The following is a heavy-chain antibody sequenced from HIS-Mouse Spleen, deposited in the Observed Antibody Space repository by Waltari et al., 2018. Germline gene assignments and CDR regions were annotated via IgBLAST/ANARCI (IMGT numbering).Heavy chain of an antibody. CDR1: GVTFSSYA. J-gene: IGHJ4*02. CDR3: ARGGAISVAVATGVDY. Sequence: QVQLVESGGGVVQPGRSLRLSCAASGVTFSSYALHRVRQGPGKGLEWVAVISYDGSNKYYADSVKGRFTISRDNSKNTLYLQMNSLRAEDTAVYYCARGGAISVAVATGVDYWGQGTLVTVSS. V-gene: IGHV3-30-3*01. CDR2: ISYDGSNK. D-gene: IGHD6-19*01.